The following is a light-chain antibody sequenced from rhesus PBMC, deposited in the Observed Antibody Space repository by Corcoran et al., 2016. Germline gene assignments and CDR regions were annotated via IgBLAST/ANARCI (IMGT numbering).Light chain of an antibody. CDR1: QSVSSY. CDR2: GAS. J-gene: IGKJ1*01. CDR3: LQSSNWPWT. V-gene: IGKV3-24*04. Sequence: EIVMTQSPATLALSPGERATLSCRASQSVSSYLAWYQQKPGQAPRLLIYGASSRAPGIPDRFRGSGSGTEFTLPISSLGPEDVGVYFCLQSSNWPWTFGQGTKVEIK.